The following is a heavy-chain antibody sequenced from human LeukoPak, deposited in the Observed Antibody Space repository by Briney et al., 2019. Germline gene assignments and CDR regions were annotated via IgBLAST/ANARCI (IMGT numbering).Heavy chain of an antibody. V-gene: IGHV1-2*02. CDR3: AREGPRSKGSGGAAFHI. CDR1: GYTFTDYY. Sequence: ASVKVSCKASGYTFTDYYMHWVRQAPGQGLEWLGWINPNSGGTNYPPKFQGRLTMTRDTSISTAYMELTRLTSDDTAVYYCAREGPRSKGSGGAAFHIWGQVTMVTVSS. J-gene: IGHJ3*02. CDR2: INPNSGGT. D-gene: IGHD6-19*01.